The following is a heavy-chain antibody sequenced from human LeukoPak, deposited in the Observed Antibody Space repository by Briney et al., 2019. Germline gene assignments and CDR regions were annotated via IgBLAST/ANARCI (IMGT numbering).Heavy chain of an antibody. D-gene: IGHD5-12*01. CDR3: AKGGGDYSGYDFGAKILNYFDY. CDR1: GFTFSSYG. Sequence: PGGSLRLSCAASGFTFSSYGMHWVRQAPGKGLEWVAVISYDGSNKYYADSVKGRFTISRDNSKNTLYLQMNSLRAEDTAVYYCAKGGGDYSGYDFGAKILNYFDYWGQGTLVTVSS. J-gene: IGHJ4*02. V-gene: IGHV3-30*18. CDR2: ISYDGSNK.